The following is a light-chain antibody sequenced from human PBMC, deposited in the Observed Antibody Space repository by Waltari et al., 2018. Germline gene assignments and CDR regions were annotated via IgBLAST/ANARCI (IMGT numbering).Light chain of an antibody. J-gene: IGLJ2*01. CDR1: ALPRLY. CDR2: KDT. V-gene: IGLV3-25*03. Sequence: SYDLTQPPSVSVSPGQTARITCSGNALPRLYSYWYQQKPGQAPRLLLYKDTQRASGSPGRFSGSTSGTTVTLTISGVQAEDEADYYCQSADTDFANHVLFGGGTQLTVL. CDR3: QSADTDFANHVL.